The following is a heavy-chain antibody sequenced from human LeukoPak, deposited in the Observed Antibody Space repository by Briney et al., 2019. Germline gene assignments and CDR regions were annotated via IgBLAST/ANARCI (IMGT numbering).Heavy chain of an antibody. V-gene: IGHV4-39*01. J-gene: IGHJ4*02. CDR2: IYYSGST. CDR3: ARQGYSSSWYKDSDPGDY. Sequence: AETLSLTCTVSGGSISSSSYYWGWIRQPPGKGLEWIGSIYYSGSTYYNPSLKSRVTISVDTSKNQFSLKLSSVTAADTAVYYCARQGYSSSWYKDSDPGDYWGQGTLVTVSS. D-gene: IGHD6-13*01. CDR1: GGSISSSSYY.